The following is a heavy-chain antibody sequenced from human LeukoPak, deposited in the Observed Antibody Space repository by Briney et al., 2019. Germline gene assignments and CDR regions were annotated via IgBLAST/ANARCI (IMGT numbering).Heavy chain of an antibody. J-gene: IGHJ4*02. CDR2: IRSDE. CDR3: AKSESIAVGPEDH. D-gene: IGHD2-2*01. CDR1: GLPYSSFG. V-gene: IGHV3-30*02. Sequence: GGPLTLPCAPSGLPYSSFGMLWLRHAPGKALEGVAYIRSDEYYADRVKRRFTISRDYSKHTLYLQMKSLRVEATGVYYCAKSESIAVGPEDHWGQGTLVTVSS.